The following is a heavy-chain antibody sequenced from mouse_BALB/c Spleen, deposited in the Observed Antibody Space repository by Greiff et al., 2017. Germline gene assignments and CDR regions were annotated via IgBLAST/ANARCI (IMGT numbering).Heavy chain of an antibody. D-gene: IGHD2-10*02. CDR3: ARGGMYGNYGFAY. Sequence: EVQLVESGPGLVKPSQSLSLTCSVTGYSITSGYYWNWIRQFPGNKLEWMGYISYDGSNNYNPSLKNRISITRDTSKNQFFLKLNSVTTEDTATYYCARGGMYGNYGFAYWGQGTLVTVSA. CDR1: GYSITSGYY. J-gene: IGHJ3*01. CDR2: ISYDGSN. V-gene: IGHV3-6*02.